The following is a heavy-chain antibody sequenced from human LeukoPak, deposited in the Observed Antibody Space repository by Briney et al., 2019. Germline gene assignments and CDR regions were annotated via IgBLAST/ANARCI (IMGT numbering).Heavy chain of an antibody. J-gene: IGHJ6*03. CDR2: IGTAGDT. Sequence: GGSLRLSCAASGFTFSSYDMHWVRQAPGKGLEWVSAIGTAGDTFYPGSVKGRFAISRENAKNSLYLQMNSLRAGDTAVYYCARAVGYYYYYYMDVWGKGTTVTVSS. CDR1: GFTFSSYD. V-gene: IGHV3-13*01. CDR3: ARAVGYYYYYYMDV.